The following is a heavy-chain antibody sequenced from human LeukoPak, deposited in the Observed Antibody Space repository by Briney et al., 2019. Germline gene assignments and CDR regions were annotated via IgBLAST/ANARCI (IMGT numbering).Heavy chain of an antibody. J-gene: IGHJ4*02. Sequence: SETLSLTCTVSGGSVSSGSYYWGWIRQAPGKGLEWIGNIDYSGSTYSNLSLKSRVTISVDTSKNQVSLKLSSVTAADTAVYYCVRRGTTGTDFDYWGQGTLVTVSS. CDR2: IDYSGST. CDR3: VRRGTTGTDFDY. D-gene: IGHD1-1*01. V-gene: IGHV4-39*01. CDR1: GGSVSSGSYY.